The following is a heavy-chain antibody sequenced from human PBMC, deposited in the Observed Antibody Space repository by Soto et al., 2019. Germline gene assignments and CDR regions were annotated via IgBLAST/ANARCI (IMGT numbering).Heavy chain of an antibody. Sequence: EVRLLASGGGLVQTGGSLRLSCAASGFTFSSFGMNWVRQAPGKGLEWLAVISGGGYNKYYEEYVKGRFAISRDNSENMAVLHMTTLRADDTAVYDCAKDRGSSATCFDYWGPGVLVTVSS. CDR1: GFTFSSFG. J-gene: IGHJ4*02. D-gene: IGHD2-2*01. CDR3: AKDRGSSATCFDY. CDR2: ISGGGYNK. V-gene: IGHV3-23*01.